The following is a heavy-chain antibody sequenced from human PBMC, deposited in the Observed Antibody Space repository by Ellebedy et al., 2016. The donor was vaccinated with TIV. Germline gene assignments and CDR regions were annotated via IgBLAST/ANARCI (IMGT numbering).Heavy chain of an antibody. Sequence: GESLKISCAASGFTFSSYAMSWVRQAPGRRLEWVSAISGSGGSTHYVDSVRGRFTISRDNSKNTLYLQMTSLRAEDTAVYYCAKAPTAIFAHFYYYYYYMDVWGKGTTVIVSS. CDR1: GFTFSSYA. J-gene: IGHJ6*03. V-gene: IGHV3-23*01. CDR2: ISGSGGST. D-gene: IGHD2-21*02. CDR3: AKAPTAIFAHFYYYYYYMDV.